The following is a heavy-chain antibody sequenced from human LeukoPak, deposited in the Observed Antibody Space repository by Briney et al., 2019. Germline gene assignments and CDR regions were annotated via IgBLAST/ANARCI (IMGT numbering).Heavy chain of an antibody. Sequence: GGSLRLSCAASGFMFSNYGMHWVRQAPGKGLEWMAFIRYDGSNRYYADSLKGRFTISRDNSKNTMYLQMNSLRAEDTAVYYCANFGPLFRSLNFWSQGALVTVSS. V-gene: IGHV3-30*02. CDR2: IRYDGSNR. CDR1: GFMFSNYG. CDR3: ANFGPLFRSLNF. J-gene: IGHJ4*02. D-gene: IGHD3-10*01.